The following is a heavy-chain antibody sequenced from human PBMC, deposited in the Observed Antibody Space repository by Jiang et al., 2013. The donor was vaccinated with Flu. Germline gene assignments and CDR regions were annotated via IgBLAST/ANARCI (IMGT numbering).Heavy chain of an antibody. CDR3: ATDQSSGYYTIPDY. J-gene: IGHJ4*02. Sequence: KKPGASVKVSCRASGYTFTNYAMNWVRQAPGQGLEWMGWINTKTGNPTYAQGLTGRFVLSLDTSVNTAYLQIRSLKAEDSAVYYCATDQSSGYYTIPDYWGQGTLVTVSS. CDR2: INTKTGNP. CDR1: GYTFTNYA. V-gene: IGHV7-4-1*01. D-gene: IGHD3-22*01.